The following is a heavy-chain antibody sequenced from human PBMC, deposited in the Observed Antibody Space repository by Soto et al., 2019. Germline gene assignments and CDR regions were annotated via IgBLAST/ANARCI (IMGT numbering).Heavy chain of an antibody. CDR3: ARGDGYNWVSRLRHFDY. J-gene: IGHJ4*02. V-gene: IGHV1-69*12. D-gene: IGHD5-12*01. CDR2: IIPIFGTA. CDR1: GGTFSSYA. Sequence: QVQLVQSGAEVKKPGSSVKVSCKASGGTFSSYAISWVRQAPGQGLEWMGGIIPIFGTANYAQKFQGRVTITADESTSTAYMELSSLRSDDTAVYYCARGDGYNWVSRLRHFDYWGQGTLVTVSS.